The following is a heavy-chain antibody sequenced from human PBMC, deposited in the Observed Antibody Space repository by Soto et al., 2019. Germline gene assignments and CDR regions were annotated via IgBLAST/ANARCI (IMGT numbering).Heavy chain of an antibody. D-gene: IGHD3-10*01. CDR3: ARDRGGDVGQFLFPDGFDL. Sequence: GGSLRLSCAACGCSFSSYEMNWVRQAPGKGLEWISYIGGSGGTKYSAESVKGRFIISRDNAQNSLYLQMNSLRVEDTAVYYCARDRGGDVGQFLFPDGFDLWGQGTMVTVSS. CDR2: IGGSGGTK. J-gene: IGHJ3*01. V-gene: IGHV3-48*03. CDR1: GCSFSSYE.